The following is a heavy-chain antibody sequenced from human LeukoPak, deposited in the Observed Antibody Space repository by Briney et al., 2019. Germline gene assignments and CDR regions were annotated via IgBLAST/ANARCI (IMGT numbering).Heavy chain of an antibody. V-gene: IGHV5-51*01. D-gene: IGHD6-13*01. CDR1: GYSFTTYW. CDR3: ARNSRMYSSSWYGDLWY. CDR2: IYPGDSDT. J-gene: IGHJ4*02. Sequence: GESLKISCKGSGYSFTTYWIGWVRQMPGKGLEWVGIIYPGDSDTRYGPSFQGQVTISADKSISTAYLQWSSLKASDTAMYYCARNSRMYSSSWYGDLWYWGQGTLVTVSS.